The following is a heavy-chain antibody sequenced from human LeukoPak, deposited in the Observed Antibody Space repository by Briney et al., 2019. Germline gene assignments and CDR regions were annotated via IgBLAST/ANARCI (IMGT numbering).Heavy chain of an antibody. J-gene: IGHJ4*02. D-gene: IGHD5-12*01. CDR3: AKDGREWPRSLDY. CDR1: GFTFSSYA. V-gene: IGHV3-23*01. CDR2: ISGSGGST. Sequence: AGGSLRLSCAASGFTFSSYAMSWVRQAPGKGLEWVSGISGSGGSTYYADSVKGRFIISRDSSKNTLYLQMNSLRAEDTAVYYCAKDGREWPRSLDYWGQGTLVTVSS.